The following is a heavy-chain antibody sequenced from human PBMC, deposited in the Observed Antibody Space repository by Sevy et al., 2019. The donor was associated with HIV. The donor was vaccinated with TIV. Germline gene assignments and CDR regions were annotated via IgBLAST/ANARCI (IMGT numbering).Heavy chain of an antibody. Sequence: GGSLRLSCEVFGFNFRNYWMSWVRQAPGKGLEWVANIKHDGSEQYYLDPVKGRFTVSRDNGKKSLYLQMTGLRVDDAALYYCARDREEEDKSGAKFDYWGRGTLVTVSS. V-gene: IGHV3-7*01. CDR1: GFNFRNYW. CDR2: IKHDGSEQ. D-gene: IGHD3-10*01. J-gene: IGHJ4*02. CDR3: ARDREEEDKSGAKFDY.